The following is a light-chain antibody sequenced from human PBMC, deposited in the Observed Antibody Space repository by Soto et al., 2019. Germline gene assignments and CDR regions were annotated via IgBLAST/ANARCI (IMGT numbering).Light chain of an antibody. CDR2: GAS. J-gene: IGKJ4*01. Sequence: EIVLTQSPGTLSLSPGERATLSCRASQSVSSNLAWYQQKPGQPPRLLIFGASTRATGIPARFSGSGSEAEFTLTISSLQSEDFAVYYCQQYSVWPLTFGGGTKVDVK. V-gene: IGKV3D-15*01. CDR3: QQYSVWPLT. CDR1: QSVSSN.